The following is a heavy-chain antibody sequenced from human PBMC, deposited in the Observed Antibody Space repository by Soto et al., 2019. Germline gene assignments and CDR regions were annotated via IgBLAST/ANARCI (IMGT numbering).Heavy chain of an antibody. CDR1: GSTFSTYD. CDR2: IGTADGT. Sequence: VGSLRLSCAASGSTFSTYDMHWVPQGPGKGLEWVSTIGTADGTYYAGSVKGRFTISREDAKNSLYLQMNSLRVEDTAVYYCTRGGIAPGYGLDVWGLGTTVTVSS. CDR3: TRGGIAPGYGLDV. V-gene: IGHV3-13*01. J-gene: IGHJ6*02. D-gene: IGHD6-25*01.